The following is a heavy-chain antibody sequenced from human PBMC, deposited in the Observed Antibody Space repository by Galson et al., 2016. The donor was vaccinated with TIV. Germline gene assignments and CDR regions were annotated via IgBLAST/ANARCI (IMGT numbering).Heavy chain of an antibody. V-gene: IGHV1-69*02. D-gene: IGHD6-6*01. Sequence: SVKVSCKASGSIFSTYTIFWVRQAPGQGLEWMGRIIPIIDMTNYAQKFQGRVTITADTSTNTAYMELGSLRSEDTAIYYCARAGVGAARDGGDYWGQGTLVPVSS. J-gene: IGHJ4*02. CDR1: GSIFSTYT. CDR3: ARAGVGAARDGGDY. CDR2: IIPIIDMT.